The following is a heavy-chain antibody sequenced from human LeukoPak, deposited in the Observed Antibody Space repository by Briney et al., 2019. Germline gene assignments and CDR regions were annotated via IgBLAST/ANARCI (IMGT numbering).Heavy chain of an antibody. V-gene: IGHV4-61*01. D-gene: IGHD3-22*01. J-gene: IGHJ4*02. CDR3: ARDSSGLGYYFDY. Sequence: SETLSLTCTVSGGSINTPNYYWGWIRQTPGKGLEWIGYIYYSGSANYNPSLKSRVTISVDTSKNQFSLKLSSVTAADTAVYYCARDSSGLGYYFDYWGQGTLVTVSS. CDR1: GGSINTPNYY. CDR2: IYYSGSA.